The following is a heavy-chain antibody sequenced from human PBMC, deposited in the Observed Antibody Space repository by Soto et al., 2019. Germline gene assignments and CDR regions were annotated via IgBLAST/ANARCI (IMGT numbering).Heavy chain of an antibody. Sequence: SETLSLTCTVSGGSVSSGSYYWSWIRQPPGKGLEWIGYIYYSGSTNYNPSLKSRVTISVDTSKNQFSLKLSSVTAADTAVYYCAREGNSGHYYYYGMDVWGQGTTVTVSS. J-gene: IGHJ6*02. V-gene: IGHV4-61*01. CDR3: AREGNSGHYYYYGMDV. D-gene: IGHD4-4*01. CDR1: GGSVSSGSYY. CDR2: IYYSGST.